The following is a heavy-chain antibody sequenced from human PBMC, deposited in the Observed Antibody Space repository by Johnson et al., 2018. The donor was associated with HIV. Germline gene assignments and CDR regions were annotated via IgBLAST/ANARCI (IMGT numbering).Heavy chain of an antibody. CDR3: ARGMMADTALDPGVAFDI. D-gene: IGHD5-18*01. Sequence: VQLVESGGGLVQPGGSLRLSCAASGFTFSSYWMSWVRQAPGKGLEWVANIKQDGSEKYYVDSVKGRFTISRDNAKNSLYLHMNSLRAEDTAVYYCARGMMADTALDPGVAFDIWGQGKMVTVSS. J-gene: IGHJ3*02. CDR2: IKQDGSEK. V-gene: IGHV3-7*05. CDR1: GFTFSSYW.